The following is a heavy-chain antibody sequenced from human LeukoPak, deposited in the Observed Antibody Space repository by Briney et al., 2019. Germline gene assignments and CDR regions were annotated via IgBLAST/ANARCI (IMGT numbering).Heavy chain of an antibody. CDR3: XRDXYLVKDAFDI. J-gene: IGHJ3*02. V-gene: IGHV3-48*01. Sequence: GGSLRLSCAASGFTFSSYSMNWVRQAPGKGLEWVSYISSSSSTIYYADSVKGRFTISRDNAKNSLYLQMNSLRAEDTAVYYCXRDXYLVKDAFDIWGQGTMVTVSS. CDR2: ISSSSSTI. CDR1: GFTFSSYS. D-gene: IGHD3-9*01.